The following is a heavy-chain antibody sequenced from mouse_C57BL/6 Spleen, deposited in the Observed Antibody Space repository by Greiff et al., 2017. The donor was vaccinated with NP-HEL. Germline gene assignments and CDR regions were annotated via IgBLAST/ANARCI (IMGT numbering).Heavy chain of an antibody. V-gene: IGHV3-6*01. CDR2: ISYDGSN. CDR3: ARAVVATRYFDV. D-gene: IGHD1-1*01. Sequence: DVQLQESGPGLVKPSQSLSLTCSVTGYSITSGYYWNWIRQFPGNKLEWMGYISYDGSNNYNPSLKNRISITRDTSKNQFFLKLNSVTTEDTATYYCARAVVATRYFDVWGTGTTVTVSS. CDR1: GYSITSGYY. J-gene: IGHJ1*03.